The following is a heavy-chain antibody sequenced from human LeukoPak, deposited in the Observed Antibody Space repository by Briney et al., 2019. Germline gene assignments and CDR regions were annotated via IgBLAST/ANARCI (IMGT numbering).Heavy chain of an antibody. J-gene: IGHJ4*02. D-gene: IGHD3-9*01. CDR2: INPNSGGT. CDR3: ARDNYNFLTGYYDY. Sequence: GASVTVSRKASGYTFTGYYMHWVRQAPGQGLEWVGWINPNSGGTNYAQKFQGRVTMTRDTSISTAYMELSRLRSDDTAVYYCARDNYNFLTGYYDYWGQGTLVTVSS. V-gene: IGHV1-2*02. CDR1: GYTFTGYY.